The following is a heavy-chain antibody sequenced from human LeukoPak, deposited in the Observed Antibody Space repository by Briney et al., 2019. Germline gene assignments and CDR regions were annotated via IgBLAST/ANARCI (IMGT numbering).Heavy chain of an antibody. D-gene: IGHD3-3*01. J-gene: IGHJ6*02. V-gene: IGHV3-53*01. CDR1: GFTVSSNY. Sequence: GGSLRLSCAASGFTVSSNYMSWVRQAPGKGLEWVSVIYSGGSTYYAGSVKGRFTISRDNAENTLNLQMNSLRAEDTAVYYCARGAFWSGYYGMDVWGQGTTVTVSS. CDR3: ARGAFWSGYYGMDV. CDR2: IYSGGST.